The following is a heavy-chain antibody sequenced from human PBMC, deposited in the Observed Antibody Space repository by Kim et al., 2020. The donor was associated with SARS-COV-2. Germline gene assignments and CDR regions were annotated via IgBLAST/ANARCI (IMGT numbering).Heavy chain of an antibody. D-gene: IGHD2-2*01. CDR2: IYYSGFT. J-gene: IGHJ4*02. CDR3: ATYCSSTSCSRGYSGYEGFDY. V-gene: IGHV4-59*08. Sequence: SETLSLTCTVSGGSISSYYWSWIRQPPGKGLEWIGYIYYSGFTNYNPSLKSRVTISVDTSKNQFSLKLSSVTAADTAGYYCATYCSSTSCSRGYSGYEGFDYWGQGTLVTVSS. CDR1: GGSISSYY.